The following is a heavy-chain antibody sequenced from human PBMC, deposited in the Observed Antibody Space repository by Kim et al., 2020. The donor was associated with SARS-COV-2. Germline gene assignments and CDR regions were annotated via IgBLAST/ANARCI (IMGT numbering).Heavy chain of an antibody. D-gene: IGHD1-26*01. Sequence: KGRFTISRDNAKNSLYLQMNSLRAEDTAVYYCARAMVGALGEYYYYGMDVWGQGTTVTVSS. V-gene: IGHV3-11*06. J-gene: IGHJ6*02. CDR3: ARAMVGALGEYYYYGMDV.